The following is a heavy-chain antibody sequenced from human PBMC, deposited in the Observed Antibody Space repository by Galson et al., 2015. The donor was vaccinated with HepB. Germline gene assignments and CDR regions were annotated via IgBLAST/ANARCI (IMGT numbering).Heavy chain of an antibody. D-gene: IGHD6-19*01. V-gene: IGHV3-30*18. Sequence: SLRRSCAASGFTFRKYGMHWVRQAPGKGLEWVAVTSYDEVNKFYGDSVKGRFTISRDNSKNTLYLQMNSLRPEDTAVYYCAKALQPADGAVTWDLDLWGRGTLVTVSS. CDR2: TSYDEVNK. J-gene: IGHJ2*01. CDR1: GFTFRKYG. CDR3: AKALQPADGAVTWDLDL.